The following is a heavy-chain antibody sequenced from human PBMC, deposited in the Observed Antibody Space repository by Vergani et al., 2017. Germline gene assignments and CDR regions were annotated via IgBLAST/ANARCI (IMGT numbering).Heavy chain of an antibody. D-gene: IGHD6-19*01. J-gene: IGHJ5*02. CDR1: FDSIRNLY. CDR2: IHYSENT. V-gene: IGHV4-59*11. Sequence: QVQLQESGPGLVKSSETLSLTCSVSFDSIRNLYCNWIRQPPAKGLEWIGSIHYSENTNSNPSLKTRVTISVATSKNQFSLTLTSVTAADTAVYYCASDTHSGQRADRWGQGILVTVTS. CDR3: ASDTHSGQRADR.